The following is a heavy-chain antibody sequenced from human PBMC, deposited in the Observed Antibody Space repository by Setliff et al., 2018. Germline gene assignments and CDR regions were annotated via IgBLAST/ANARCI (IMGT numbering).Heavy chain of an antibody. CDR3: VRSGKFGMRFWFDQ. CDR2: ISGYNSDT. D-gene: IGHD1-26*01. V-gene: IGHV1-18*04. J-gene: IGHJ5*02. CDR1: GYNFTGYG. Sequence: ASVKVSCKASGYNFTGYGISWIRQAPGQRLEWMGWISGYNSDTEYAPKFQGRVSMTIDISTTTVHMELTRLTSDDTAFYYCVRSGKFGMRFWFDQWGQGTLVTVSS.